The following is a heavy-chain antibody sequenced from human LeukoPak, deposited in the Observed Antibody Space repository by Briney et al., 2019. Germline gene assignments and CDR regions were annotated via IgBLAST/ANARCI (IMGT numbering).Heavy chain of an antibody. Sequence: GGSLRLSCAAYGFTVSGNYMSWVRQAPGKGLEWTSLIYSGGDTYYPDSVRGRFTISRDNSRNTLFLQMNNLRVEDTAVYYCARGPPPCSTKCSGYLDYWGQGTLVTVSS. CDR3: ARGPPPCSTKCSGYLDY. CDR1: GFTVSGNY. V-gene: IGHV3-53*01. J-gene: IGHJ4*02. CDR2: IYSGGDT. D-gene: IGHD2-2*01.